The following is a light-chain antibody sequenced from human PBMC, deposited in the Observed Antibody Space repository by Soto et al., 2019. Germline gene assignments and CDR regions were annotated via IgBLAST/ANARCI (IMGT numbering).Light chain of an antibody. CDR2: DVS. CDR1: SSDVGGYNY. V-gene: IGLV2-14*01. Sequence: QSALTQPASVSGSPGQSITISCTGTSSDVGGYNYVSWYQQHPGKAPKLMIYDVSNRPSGVSNRFSGSKSGNTASLTISGLQAEDEADYYCSSYTSSSPLVVVFGGGNKLTVL. J-gene: IGLJ2*01. CDR3: SSYTSSSPLVVV.